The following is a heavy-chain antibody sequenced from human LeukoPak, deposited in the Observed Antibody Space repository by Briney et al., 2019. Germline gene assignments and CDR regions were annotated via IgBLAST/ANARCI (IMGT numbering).Heavy chain of an antibody. CDR3: VRGEQWLVPEDAFDI. D-gene: IGHD6-19*01. Sequence: ASVKVSCKASGYTFTSYDINWVRQATGQGLEWMGWMNPNSGNTGYAQKFQGRVTITRNTSISTAYMELSSLRSEDTAVYYCVRGEQWLVPEDAFDIWGQETMVTVSS. J-gene: IGHJ3*02. V-gene: IGHV1-8*03. CDR2: MNPNSGNT. CDR1: GYTFTSYD.